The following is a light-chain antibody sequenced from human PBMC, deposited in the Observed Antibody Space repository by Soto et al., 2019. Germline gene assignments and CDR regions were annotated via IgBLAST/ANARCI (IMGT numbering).Light chain of an antibody. CDR2: WAS. CDR3: QQSYTTPYT. J-gene: IGKJ2*01. CDR1: QTVFYTSNVKNY. V-gene: IGKV4-1*01. Sequence: DIVLTQSPASLTVSLGEGATIECKSSQTVFYTSNVKNYLSWFQQKPGQPPKLLIYWASTRASGVPERFSGSGSETHFTLTINNVQAEDVASYFCQQSYTTPYTFGQGTKL.